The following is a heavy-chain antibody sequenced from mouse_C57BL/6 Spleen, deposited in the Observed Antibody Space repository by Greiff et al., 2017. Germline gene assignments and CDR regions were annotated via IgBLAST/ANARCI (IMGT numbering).Heavy chain of an antibody. CDR2: IYPGSGST. V-gene: IGHV1-55*01. Sequence: VQLQQPGAELVKPGASVKMSCKASGYTFTSYWITWVKQRPGQGLEWIGDIYPGSGSTNYNEKFKSKATLTVDTSSSTSYMQLSSLTSEDAAVYCCARYDYYGSGFAYWGQGTLVTVSA. D-gene: IGHD1-1*01. J-gene: IGHJ3*01. CDR3: ARYDYYGSGFAY. CDR1: GYTFTSYW.